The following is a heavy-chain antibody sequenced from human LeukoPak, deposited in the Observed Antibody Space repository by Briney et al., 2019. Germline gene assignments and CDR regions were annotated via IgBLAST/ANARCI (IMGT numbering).Heavy chain of an antibody. CDR3: AAYCSSTTCYRGADYGMDV. CDR1: GFTLSSYG. D-gene: IGHD2-2*01. CDR2: IWYDGSNE. V-gene: IGHV3-33*08. J-gene: IGHJ6*02. Sequence: TGGSLRLSCAASGFTLSSYGMHWVRQAPGKGLEWVATIWYDGSNEYYADSVKGRFTISRDNSKNTLYLQMNSLRDEDTAVYYCAAYCSSTTCYRGADYGMDVWGQGTTVTVSS.